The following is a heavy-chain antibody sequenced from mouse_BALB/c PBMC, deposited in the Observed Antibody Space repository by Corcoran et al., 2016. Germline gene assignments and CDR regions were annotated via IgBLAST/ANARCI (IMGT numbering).Heavy chain of an antibody. CDR1: GFNIKDTY. J-gene: IGHJ1*03. V-gene: IGHV14-3*02. CDR3: AYGSCRYFDV. Sequence: EVQLQQSGAELVKPGASVKLSCTASGFNIKDTYMHWVKQRPEQGLEWIGWIDPENGNTIYDPKFQGKASITADTSSNTAYLQLSSLTSEDTAVYYCAYGSCRYFDVWGTGTTVTVSS. D-gene: IGHD1-1*01. CDR2: IDPENGNT.